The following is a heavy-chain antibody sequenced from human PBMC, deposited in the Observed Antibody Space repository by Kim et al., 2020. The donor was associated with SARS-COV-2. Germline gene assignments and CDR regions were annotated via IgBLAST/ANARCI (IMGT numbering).Heavy chain of an antibody. V-gene: IGHV3-23*03. D-gene: IGHD1-20*01. CDR2: IYSGGSST. CDR1: GFTFSSYA. CDR3: AKGYSAYDY. J-gene: IGHJ4*02. Sequence: GGSLRLSCAASGFTFSSYAMSWVRQAPGKGLEWVSVIYSGGSSTYYADSVKGRFTISRDNSKNTLYLQMNSLRAEDTAVYYCAKGYSAYDYWGQGTLVTVSS.